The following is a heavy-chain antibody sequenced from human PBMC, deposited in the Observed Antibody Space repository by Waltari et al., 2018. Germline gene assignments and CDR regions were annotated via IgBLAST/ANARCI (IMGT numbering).Heavy chain of an antibody. Sequence: EVQLVESGGGLIQPGGSLRLSCAASGFTVSSNYMSWVRQAPGKGLEWVSVIYSVGSTYYADSVKGRFTISRDNSKNTLYLQMNSLRAEDTAVYYCAKGGYCSSTSCYPDDYWGQGTLVTVSS. CDR2: IYSVGST. D-gene: IGHD2-2*01. CDR1: GFTVSSNY. J-gene: IGHJ4*02. V-gene: IGHV3-66*03. CDR3: AKGGYCSSTSCYPDDY.